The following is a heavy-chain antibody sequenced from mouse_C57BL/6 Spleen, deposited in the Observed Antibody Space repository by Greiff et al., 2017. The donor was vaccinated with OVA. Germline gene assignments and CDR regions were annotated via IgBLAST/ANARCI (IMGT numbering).Heavy chain of an antibody. V-gene: IGHV5-17*01. Sequence: DVQLVESGGGLVKPGGSLKLSCAASGFTFSDYGMHWVRQAPEKGLEWVAYISSGSSTIYYADTVKGRFTISRDNAKNTLFLQMTSLRSEDTAMXYGARAGEDYNGIFDYWGQGTTLTVSS. D-gene: IGHD1-1*01. CDR2: ISSGSSTI. J-gene: IGHJ2*01. CDR3: ARAGEDYNGIFDY. CDR1: GFTFSDYG.